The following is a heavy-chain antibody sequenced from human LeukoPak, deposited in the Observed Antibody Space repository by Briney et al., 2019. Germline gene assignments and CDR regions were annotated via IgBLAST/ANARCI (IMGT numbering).Heavy chain of an antibody. J-gene: IGHJ5*02. CDR3: ARETIAAAGTFWFDP. V-gene: IGHV4-59*01. Sequence: SETLSLTCTVSGGSISSYYWSWIRQPPGKGLGWIRYIYYSGSTNYNPSLTSRVTISVDTSKNQFSLKLSSVTAADTAVYYCARETIAAAGTFWFDPWGQGTLVTVSS. CDR2: IYYSGST. CDR1: GGSISSYY. D-gene: IGHD6-13*01.